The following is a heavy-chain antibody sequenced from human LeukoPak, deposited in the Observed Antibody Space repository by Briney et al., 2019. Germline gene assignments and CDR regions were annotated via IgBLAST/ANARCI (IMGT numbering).Heavy chain of an antibody. CDR1: GFTFNNAW. D-gene: IGHD1-1*01. CDR3: STGGGTNDY. Sequence: PGGSLRLSCAPSGFTFNNAWMGWVRQAPGKRLEWVVRIRTGVAGGTTDYGAPVKGRFSISRDESKNTLYLQMNSLKTEDTAVYVCSTGGGTNDYWGQGTLVTVSS. CDR2: IRTGVAGGTT. V-gene: IGHV3-15*01. J-gene: IGHJ4*02.